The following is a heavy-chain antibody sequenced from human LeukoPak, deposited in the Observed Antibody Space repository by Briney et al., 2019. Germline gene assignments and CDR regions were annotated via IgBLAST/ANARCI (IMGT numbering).Heavy chain of an antibody. CDR1: GGTFSSYA. Sequence: ASVKVSCKASGGTFSSYAISWVRQAPGQGLEWMGGIIPIFGTANYAQKFQGRVTITTDASTSTAYMELRSLTSEGTGIYYCARGELGDRSGFSFFDYWGQGTLVTVSS. D-gene: IGHD3-22*01. V-gene: IGHV1-69*05. J-gene: IGHJ4*02. CDR2: IIPIFGTA. CDR3: ARGELGDRSGFSFFDY.